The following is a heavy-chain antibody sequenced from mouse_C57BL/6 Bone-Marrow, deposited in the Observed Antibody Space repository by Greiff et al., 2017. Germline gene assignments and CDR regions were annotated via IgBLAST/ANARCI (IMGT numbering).Heavy chain of an antibody. Sequence: QVQLQQSGPELVKPGASVKISCKASGYAFSSSWMNWVKQRPGKGLEWIGRIYPGDGDTNYNGKFKGKATLTADKSSSTAYMQLSSLTSEDSAVSFCERVDGFAGFAYWRKGTALRVSS. CDR2: IYPGDGDT. CDR3: ERVDGFAGFAY. J-gene: IGHJ2*01. V-gene: IGHV1-82*01. CDR1: GYAFSSSW.